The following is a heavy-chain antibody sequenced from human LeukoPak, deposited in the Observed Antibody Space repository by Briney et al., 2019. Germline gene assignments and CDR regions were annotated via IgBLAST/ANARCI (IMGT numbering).Heavy chain of an antibody. Sequence: SCKASGYTFTSYAMHWVRQAPGKGLEWVAVISYDGSNKYYADSVKGRFTISRDNSRNTLYLQMNSLRAEDTAVYYCAKGYDSSGYYLSTFDYWGQGTLVTVSS. CDR3: AKGYDSSGYYLSTFDY. V-gene: IGHV3-30*04. D-gene: IGHD3-22*01. J-gene: IGHJ4*02. CDR1: GYTFTSYA. CDR2: ISYDGSNK.